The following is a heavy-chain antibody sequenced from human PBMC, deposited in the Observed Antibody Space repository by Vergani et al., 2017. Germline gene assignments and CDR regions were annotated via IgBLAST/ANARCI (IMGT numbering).Heavy chain of an antibody. J-gene: IGHJ5*02. CDR2: IRYDGSNK. V-gene: IGHV3-30*02. Sequence: QVQLVESGGGVVQPGGSLRLSCAASGFTFSSYGMHWVRQAPGTGREWVAFIRYDGSNKYYAASVKGRFAISRDNSKNTINLQMNSLRAEDTAVYYCAKDRYYDILTGYYHWGQGTQVIVSS. D-gene: IGHD3-9*01. CDR3: AKDRYYDILTGYYH. CDR1: GFTFSSYG.